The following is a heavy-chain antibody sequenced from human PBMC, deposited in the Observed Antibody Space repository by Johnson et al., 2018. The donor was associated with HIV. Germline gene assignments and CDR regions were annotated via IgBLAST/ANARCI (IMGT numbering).Heavy chain of an antibody. CDR3: ARAVYSSAWAPGGAFES. CDR1: GFTFDDYA. CDR2: ISWNSGSI. V-gene: IGHV3-9*01. D-gene: IGHD6-19*01. J-gene: IGHJ3*02. Sequence: VQLVESGGGVVQPGGSLRLSCAASGFTFDDYAMHWVRQAPGKGLEWVSGISWNSGSIGYVDSVKGRFTISRDNAKNSLYLQMNSLRAEDTAVYYCARAVYSSAWAPGGAFESWGQGTMVTVSS.